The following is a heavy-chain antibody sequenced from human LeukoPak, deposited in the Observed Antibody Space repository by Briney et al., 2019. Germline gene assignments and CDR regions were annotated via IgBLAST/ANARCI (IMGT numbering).Heavy chain of an antibody. J-gene: IGHJ4*02. CDR3: AKRYYDILTGPFGY. CDR2: ISGSGGST. V-gene: IGHV3-23*01. Sequence: GGSLRLSCAASGFTFSSYAMSWVRQAPGKGLEWVSAISGSGGSTYYADSVKGRCTISRDNSKTTLYMQMNSLRAEDTAVYYCAKRYYDILTGPFGYWGQGTLVTVSS. CDR1: GFTFSSYA. D-gene: IGHD3-9*01.